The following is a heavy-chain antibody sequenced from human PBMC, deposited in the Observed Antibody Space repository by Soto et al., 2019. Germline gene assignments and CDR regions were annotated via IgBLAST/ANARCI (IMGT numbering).Heavy chain of an antibody. CDR3: AKSPPPYCGGDCFSKAAFLY. CDR1: GFTFSSYV. Sequence: GSLRLSCAASGFTFSSYVMNWVRQAPGKGLEWVSGIGSGGGSTYYADSVKGRFTISRDNSKSTLYLQMNSLRAEDTAVYYCAKSPPPYCGGDCFSKAAFLYWGQGTLVTVSS. V-gene: IGHV3-23*01. CDR2: IGSGGGST. J-gene: IGHJ4*02. D-gene: IGHD2-21*02.